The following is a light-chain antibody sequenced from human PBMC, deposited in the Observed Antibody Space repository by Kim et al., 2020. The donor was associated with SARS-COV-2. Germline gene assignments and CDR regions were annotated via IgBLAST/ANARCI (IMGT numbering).Light chain of an antibody. V-gene: IGKV3-20*01. CDR3: QQYATSPET. Sequence: ENVLTQSPGTLSLSPGERVTLSCRASQSVSSNFLAWYQQKAGQAPRLVIYSASSRASGIPDRFSGSGSGTDFTLTISTLEPEDFAVYYCQQYATSPETFGQGTKVEIK. CDR2: SAS. CDR1: QSVSSNF. J-gene: IGKJ1*01.